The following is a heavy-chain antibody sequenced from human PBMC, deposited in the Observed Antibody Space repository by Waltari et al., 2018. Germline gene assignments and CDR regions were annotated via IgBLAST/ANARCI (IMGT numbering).Heavy chain of an antibody. CDR2: IIPSFGTA. J-gene: IGHJ4*02. D-gene: IGHD3-10*01. V-gene: IGHV1-69*01. CDR3: ARDRLGDYYGSGSYDY. CDR1: GGTFSSYA. Sequence: QVQLVQSGAEVKKPGSSVKVSCKASGGTFSSYAISWVRQAPGQGLEWMGGIIPSFGTANYAQKFQGRVTITADESTSTAYMELSSLRSEDTAVYYCARDRLGDYYGSGSYDYWGQGTLVTVSS.